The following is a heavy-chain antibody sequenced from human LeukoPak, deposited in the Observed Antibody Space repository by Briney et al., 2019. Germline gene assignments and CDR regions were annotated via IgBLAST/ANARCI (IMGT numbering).Heavy chain of an antibody. CDR2: INSDGSST. J-gene: IGHJ4*02. CDR1: GFTFSSYW. Sequence: GGSLRLSCAASGFTFSSYWMHWVRQVPGKGLVWVSHINSDGSSTTYADSVKGRFTISRDNAKNTLYLQMNSLRAEDTAVYYCARKRGGYHSGDYWGQGTLVTVSS. V-gene: IGHV3-74*01. D-gene: IGHD5-12*01. CDR3: ARKRGGYHSGDY.